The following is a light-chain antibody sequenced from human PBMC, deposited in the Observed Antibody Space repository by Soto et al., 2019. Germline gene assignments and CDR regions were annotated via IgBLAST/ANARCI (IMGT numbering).Light chain of an antibody. CDR2: GAS. J-gene: IGKJ1*01. CDR3: QHYGSSRTT. Sequence: VLTQSPGTVSLSPGERATLSCRASQTVSTTYLAWYQQKPGQAPRLLIYGASSRATGIPDRFSGSGSGTDFTLTISRLEPEDFAVYYCQHYGSSRTTFGQGTKVDI. CDR1: QTVSTTY. V-gene: IGKV3-20*01.